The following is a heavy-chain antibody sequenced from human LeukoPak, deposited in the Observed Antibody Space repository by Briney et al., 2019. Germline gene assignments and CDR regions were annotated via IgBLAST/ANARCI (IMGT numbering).Heavy chain of an antibody. CDR3: ARGDCSSTICYSPMDV. D-gene: IGHD2-2*01. CDR1: GGSISSSNW. J-gene: IGHJ6*03. Sequence: SGTLSLTCAVSGGSISSSNWWSWVRQPPGKGLEWIGSIYRTGSTNYNPSLKSRVTISLDTSKNQFSLKVSSVTAADTAVYYCARGDCSSTICYSPMDVWGKGTTVTVSS. V-gene: IGHV4-4*02. CDR2: IYRTGST.